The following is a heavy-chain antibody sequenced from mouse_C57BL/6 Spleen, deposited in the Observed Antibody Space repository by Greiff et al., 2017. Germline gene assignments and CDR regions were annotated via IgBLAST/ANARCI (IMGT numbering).Heavy chain of an antibody. V-gene: IGHV1-55*01. CDR1: GYTFTSYW. J-gene: IGHJ2*01. D-gene: IGHD1-1*01. CDR3: ARGGYYGSSPYFDY. Sequence: VQLQQSGAELVKPGASVKMSCKASGYTFTSYWITWVKQRPGQGLEWIGDIYPGSGSTNYNEKFKRKATLTGDTSSSTAFMQLSSLTSEDSAVYYCARGGYYGSSPYFDYWGQGTTLTVSS. CDR2: IYPGSGST.